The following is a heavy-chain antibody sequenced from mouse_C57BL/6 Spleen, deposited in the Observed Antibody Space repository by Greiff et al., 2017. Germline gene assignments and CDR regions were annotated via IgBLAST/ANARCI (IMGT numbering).Heavy chain of an antibody. V-gene: IGHV1-64*01. CDR2: IHPNSGST. CDR1: GYTFTGYW. J-gene: IGHJ3*01. Sequence: VQLQQSGAELVKPGASVKLSCKASGYTFTGYWMHWVKQRPGQGLEWIGMIHPNSGSTNYNEKFKSKATLTVDKSSNTAYMQLSSQTSEDSAVYYCVYIIYGAWFADWGQGTLVTVSA. CDR3: VYIIYGAWFAD. D-gene: IGHD1-3*01.